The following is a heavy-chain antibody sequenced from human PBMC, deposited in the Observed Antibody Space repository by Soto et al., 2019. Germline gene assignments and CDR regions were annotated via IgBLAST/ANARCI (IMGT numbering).Heavy chain of an antibody. Sequence: GGSLRLSCAASGFTFSSYGMHWVRQAPGKGLEWVAVIWYDGSNKYYADSVKGRFTISRDNSKNTLYLQMNSLRAEDTAVYYCARAKYYYDSSGYYVFDYWGQGTLVTVSS. CDR3: ARAKYYYDSSGYYVFDY. J-gene: IGHJ4*02. D-gene: IGHD3-22*01. CDR2: IWYDGSNK. CDR1: GFTFSSYG. V-gene: IGHV3-33*01.